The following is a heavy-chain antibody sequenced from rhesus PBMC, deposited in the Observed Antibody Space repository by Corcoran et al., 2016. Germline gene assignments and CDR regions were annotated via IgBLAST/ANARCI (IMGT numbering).Heavy chain of an antibody. Sequence: QVQLQESGPGLVKPSETLSLTCPVSGGSISDPYYWNWIRQPPGTGLEWIGGIYANIASSYYNPSLKSRVTISKDTSKNQFSLDLYSVTAADTAVYFCARLDYGNNYYYFDYWGQGVLVTVSS. V-gene: IGHV4-143*01. CDR1: GGSISDPYY. J-gene: IGHJ4*01. D-gene: IGHD4-29*01. CDR2: IYANIASS. CDR3: ARLDYGNNYYYFDY.